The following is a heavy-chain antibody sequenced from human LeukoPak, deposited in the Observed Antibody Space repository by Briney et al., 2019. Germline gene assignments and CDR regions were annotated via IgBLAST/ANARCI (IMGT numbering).Heavy chain of an antibody. CDR2: IIPILGIA. CDR1: GGTFSSYA. J-gene: IGHJ6*02. Sequence: GASVKVSCKASGGTFSSYAISWVRQAPGQGLEWMGRIIPILGIANYAQKFQGRVTITADKSTSTDYMELSGLRSEDTAVYYCARDFLDYYGSGSYDYYYYGMDVWGQGTTVTVSS. V-gene: IGHV1-69*04. CDR3: ARDFLDYYGSGSYDYYYYGMDV. D-gene: IGHD3-10*01.